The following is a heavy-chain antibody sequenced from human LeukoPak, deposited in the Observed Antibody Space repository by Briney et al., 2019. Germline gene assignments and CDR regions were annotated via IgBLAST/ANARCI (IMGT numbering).Heavy chain of an antibody. CDR1: GGSISSYY. J-gene: IGHJ4*02. CDR2: IYYSGST. D-gene: IGHD3-9*01. V-gene: IGHV4-59*08. CDR3: ARHKAGNYFGYFDY. Sequence: SETLSLTCTVSGGSISSYYWSWIRQPPGKGLEWIGYIYYSGSTNHNPSLKSRVTISVDTSKNQFSLKLSSVTAADTAVYYCARHKAGNYFGYFDYWGQGTLVTVSS.